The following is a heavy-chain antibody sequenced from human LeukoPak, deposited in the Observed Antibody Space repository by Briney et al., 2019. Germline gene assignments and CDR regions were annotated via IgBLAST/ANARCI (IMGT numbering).Heavy chain of an antibody. CDR2: VYCSGIT. Sequence: PSETLSLTCTVSGGSISSDYWSWIRQPPGKGLEWIGYVYCSGITNYNPSLKSRVTISVGTSKNHFSLKLTSVTAADTAVYYCARLLGWSGPINWFDPWGRGTLVTVSS. V-gene: IGHV4-59*08. CDR1: GGSISSDY. D-gene: IGHD3-3*01. CDR3: ARLLGWSGPINWFDP. J-gene: IGHJ5*02.